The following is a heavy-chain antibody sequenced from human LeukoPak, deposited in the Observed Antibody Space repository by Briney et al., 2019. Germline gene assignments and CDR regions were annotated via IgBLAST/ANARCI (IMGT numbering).Heavy chain of an antibody. V-gene: IGHV1-8*01. J-gene: IGHJ4*02. Sequence: RASVKVSCKASGYTFTSYDINWVRQATGQGLEWMGWMNPNSGNTGYAQKFQGRVTMTRNTSISTAYMELSSLRSEDTAVYYCARSGSYYYDSSGPNGLYWGQGTLVTVSS. CDR2: MNPNSGNT. CDR3: ARSGSYYYDSSGPNGLY. CDR1: GYTFTSYD. D-gene: IGHD3-22*01.